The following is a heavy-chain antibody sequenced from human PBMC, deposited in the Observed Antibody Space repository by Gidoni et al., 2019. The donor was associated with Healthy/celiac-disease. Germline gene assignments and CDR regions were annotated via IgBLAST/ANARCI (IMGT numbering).Heavy chain of an antibody. J-gene: IGHJ4*02. D-gene: IGHD2-21*01. CDR2: INHSGST. CDR3: ARGRHSDY. CDR1: GGSFSGYY. V-gene: IGHV4-34*01. Sequence: QVQLQQWGAGLLKPSETLSLTCAVYGGSFSGYYWSWIRQPPGKGLAWIGEINHSGSTNYNPSLKSRVTISVDTSKIQFSLKLSSVSAADTAVYYCARGRHSDYWGQGTLVTVSS.